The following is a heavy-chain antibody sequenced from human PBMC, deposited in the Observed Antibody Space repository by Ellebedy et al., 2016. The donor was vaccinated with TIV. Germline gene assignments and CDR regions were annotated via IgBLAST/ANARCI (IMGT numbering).Heavy chain of an antibody. CDR3: TALEYGDYAYYYMDV. D-gene: IGHD4-17*01. CDR2: INAGNGNT. Sequence: ASVKVSXXASGYTFTSYAMHWVRQAPGQRLEWMGWINAGNGNTNYAQKFQERVTITRDMSTSTAYMELSSLRSEDTAVYYCTALEYGDYAYYYMDVWGKGTTVTVSS. V-gene: IGHV1-3*01. CDR1: GYTFTSYA. J-gene: IGHJ6*03.